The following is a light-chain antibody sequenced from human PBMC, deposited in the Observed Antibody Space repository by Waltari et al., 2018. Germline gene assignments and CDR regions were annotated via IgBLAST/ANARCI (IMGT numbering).Light chain of an antibody. Sequence: QSALTQPASVSGSPGQSITISCTGTSSDVGNYNLVSWYQQYPGKAPKGMIYDDNRRPSGVSVRFSGSKSGNTASLTISGVQAEDEADYYCCSYAGSYTWVFGGGTKLTVL. J-gene: IGLJ3*02. CDR1: SSDVGNYNL. CDR3: CSYAGSYTWV. CDR2: DDN. V-gene: IGLV2-23*01.